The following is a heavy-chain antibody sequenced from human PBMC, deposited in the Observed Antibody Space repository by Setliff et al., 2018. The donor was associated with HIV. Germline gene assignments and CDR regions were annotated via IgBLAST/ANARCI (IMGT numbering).Heavy chain of an antibody. V-gene: IGHV1-46*01. D-gene: IGHD3-22*01. CDR3: ARDYFDSSAYHYGFGAFDI. J-gene: IGHJ3*02. Sequence: ASVKVSCKASGYTFTSYYLHWVRQAPGQGLEWMGMINPSGGSASYAQKFQGSVTMSRDTSTSTVYMELSSLRSEDTAVYYCARDYFDSSAYHYGFGAFDIWGQGTMVTVS. CDR2: INPSGGSA. CDR1: GYTFTSYY.